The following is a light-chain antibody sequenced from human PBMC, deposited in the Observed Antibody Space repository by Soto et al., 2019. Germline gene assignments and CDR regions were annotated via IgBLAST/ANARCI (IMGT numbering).Light chain of an antibody. CDR2: GSS. V-gene: IGKV3-20*01. CDR1: QNVASSY. J-gene: IGKJ1*01. Sequence: EIVLTQSPGTLSLSPGERATLSCRASQNVASSYLAWYQQKPGQAPRLLIYGSSIRGAGIPDRFSGSGSGTDFTLTISRLDPEDSAVYFCQQYGSSPRTFGQGTKVDIK. CDR3: QQYGSSPRT.